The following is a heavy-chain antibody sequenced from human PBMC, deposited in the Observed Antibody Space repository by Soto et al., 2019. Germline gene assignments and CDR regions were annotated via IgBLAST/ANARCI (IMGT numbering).Heavy chain of an antibody. J-gene: IGHJ4*02. CDR1: GFTFSSYA. Sequence: EVQLLESGGGLVQPGGSLRLSCAAFGFTFSSYAMNWVRQAPGKGLEWVSGISGNGGNTYYVDAVRGRFTISRDNSKNTLYLQMNSLRAEDTAVYFCAKVKGCSGGSCYVLDYWGQGTLVTVSS. CDR2: ISGNGGNT. CDR3: AKVKGCSGGSCYVLDY. V-gene: IGHV3-23*01. D-gene: IGHD2-15*01.